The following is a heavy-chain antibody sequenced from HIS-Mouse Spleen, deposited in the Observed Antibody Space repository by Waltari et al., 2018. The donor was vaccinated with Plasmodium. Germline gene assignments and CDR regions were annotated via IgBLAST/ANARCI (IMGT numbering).Heavy chain of an antibody. CDR3: AREDILTGYYNDYWYFDL. J-gene: IGHJ2*01. V-gene: IGHV3-21*01. D-gene: IGHD3-9*01. CDR2: ISSSSSYI. CDR1: GFPFSYSR. Sequence: EVQLVESGGGLVKPGGSLRLSCAASGFPFSYSRMNRVRQAPGKGLEWVSSISSSSSYIYYADSVKGRFTISRDNAKNSLYLQMNSLRAEDTAVYYCAREDILTGYYNDYWYFDLWGRGSLVTVSS.